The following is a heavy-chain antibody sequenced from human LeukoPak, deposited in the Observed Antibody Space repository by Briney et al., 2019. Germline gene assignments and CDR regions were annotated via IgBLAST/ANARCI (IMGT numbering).Heavy chain of an antibody. CDR3: ARDVVRGLNWFDP. Sequence: GGSLRLSCAASGFTFSSYGMHWVRQAPGKGLVWLAVIWYDGNYQYYADSVKGRFTISRDNSKSTLYLEMNSLRVEDTAVYYCARDVVRGLNWFDPWGQGVLVTVSS. CDR1: GFTFSSYG. D-gene: IGHD3-10*01. CDR2: IWYDGNYQ. J-gene: IGHJ5*02. V-gene: IGHV3-33*01.